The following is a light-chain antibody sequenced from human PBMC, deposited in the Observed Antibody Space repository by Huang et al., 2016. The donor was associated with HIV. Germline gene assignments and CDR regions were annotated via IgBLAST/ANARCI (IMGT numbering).Light chain of an antibody. J-gene: IGKJ2*01. CDR1: QSVSASN. CDR3: QHYGTLFT. V-gene: IGKV3-20*01. Sequence: EIILTQSPATLSLSPGERATLSCRASQSVSASNLAWYQQKLGQAPRLLSYGASTRATGIADRFSASGSGTDFTLTISRLEPEDFAVYYCQHYGTLFTFGQGTEVEIK. CDR2: GAS.